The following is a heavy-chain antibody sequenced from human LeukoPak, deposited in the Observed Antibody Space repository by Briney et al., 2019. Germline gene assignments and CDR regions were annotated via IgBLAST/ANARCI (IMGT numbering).Heavy chain of an antibody. CDR2: ISAYNGNT. D-gene: IGHD3-22*01. Sequence: ASVKVSCKASGYTFTSYGISWVRQAPGQGLEWMGWISAYNGNTNYAQKLQGRVTTTTNTSTSTAYMELRSLRSDDTAVYYCGRRADYYDSSGYYYYFDYWGQGTLVTVSS. V-gene: IGHV1-18*01. CDR3: GRRADYYDSSGYYYYFDY. CDR1: GYTFTSYG. J-gene: IGHJ4*02.